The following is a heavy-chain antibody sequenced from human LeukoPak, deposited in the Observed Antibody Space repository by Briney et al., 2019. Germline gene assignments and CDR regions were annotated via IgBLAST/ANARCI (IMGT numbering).Heavy chain of an antibody. V-gene: IGHV3-23*01. CDR3: AKDRGVYYDSSGYYAGVFDY. Sequence: PGGSLRLSCAASGFTFSSYAMSWVRQAPGKGLEWVSAISGSGGSTYYADSVKGRFTISRDNSKHTLYLQMNSLRAEDTAVYYCAKDRGVYYDSSGYYAGVFDYWGQGTLVTVSS. CDR2: ISGSGGST. D-gene: IGHD3-22*01. J-gene: IGHJ4*02. CDR1: GFTFSSYA.